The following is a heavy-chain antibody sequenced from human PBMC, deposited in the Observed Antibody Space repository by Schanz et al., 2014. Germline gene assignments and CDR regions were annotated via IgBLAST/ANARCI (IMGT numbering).Heavy chain of an antibody. CDR2: IGGSGDST. CDR1: GFTFGSYA. V-gene: IGHV3-23*04. CDR3: AKAGSGWSTAGYYY. Sequence: VQLVESGGGAVQPGRSLRLSCAASGFTFGSYAVDWIRPAPGKGLEWVSGIGGSGDSTHYADSVKGRFSISRENSKSILYLQMNSLRAEDTAVYYCAKAGSGWSTAGYYYWGQGTLVAVSS. J-gene: IGHJ4*02. D-gene: IGHD6-19*01.